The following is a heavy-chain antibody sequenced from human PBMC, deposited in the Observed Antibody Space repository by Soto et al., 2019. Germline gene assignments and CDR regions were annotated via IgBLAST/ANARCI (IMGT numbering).Heavy chain of an antibody. J-gene: IGHJ4*02. Sequence: GGSLRLSCAASGFTFSSYAMHWVRQAPGKRLEWVAVISYDGSNKYYADSVKGRFTISRDNSKNTLYLQMNSLRAEDTAVYYCLAPYDSSGYYYFDYWGQGTLVTVSS. CDR3: LAPYDSSGYYYFDY. V-gene: IGHV3-30-3*01. CDR2: ISYDGSNK. D-gene: IGHD3-22*01. CDR1: GFTFSSYA.